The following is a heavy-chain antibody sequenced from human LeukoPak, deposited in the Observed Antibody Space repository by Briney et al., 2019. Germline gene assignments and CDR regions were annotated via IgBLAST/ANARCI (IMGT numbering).Heavy chain of an antibody. V-gene: IGHV4-59*01. CDR2: IYYSGST. Sequence: SETLSLTCTVSGGSISSYYWSWIRQPPGKGLEWIGYIYYSGSTNYNPSLKSRVTISVDTSKNQFSLKLSSVTAADAAVYYCARGELRYFDWLLSPEYYFDYWGQGTLVTVSS. CDR3: ARGELRYFDWLLSPEYYFDY. CDR1: GGSISSYY. D-gene: IGHD3-9*01. J-gene: IGHJ4*02.